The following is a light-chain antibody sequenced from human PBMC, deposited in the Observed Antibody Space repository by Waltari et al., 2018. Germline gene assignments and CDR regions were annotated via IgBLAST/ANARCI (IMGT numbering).Light chain of an antibody. CDR1: RAISGY. V-gene: IGKV1-9*01. CDR2: DTS. Sequence: NQLTQSPSSLSASVGDRVTITCRASRAISGYLAWYQQKPGNAPELLIYDTSTLQSGVPSRFSGSGSGTDFTLTISRLQPEDFATYYCQQSYSTPRTFGQGTKVEIK. J-gene: IGKJ1*01. CDR3: QQSYSTPRT.